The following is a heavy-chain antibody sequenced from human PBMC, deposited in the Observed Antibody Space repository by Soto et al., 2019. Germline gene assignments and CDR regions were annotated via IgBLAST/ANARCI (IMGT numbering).Heavy chain of an antibody. CDR2: IYYSGST. V-gene: IGHV4-39*01. CDR1: GGSISSSSYY. D-gene: IGHD2-15*01. CDR3: ARHDPGVVVVAATGADY. Sequence: QLQLQESGPGLLKPSETLSLTCTVSGGSISSSSYYWGWIRQPPGKGLEWIGSIYYSGSTYYNPSLKSRVTISVDTSKNQFSLKLSSVTAADTAVYYCARHDPGVVVVAATGADYWGQGTLVTVSS. J-gene: IGHJ4*02.